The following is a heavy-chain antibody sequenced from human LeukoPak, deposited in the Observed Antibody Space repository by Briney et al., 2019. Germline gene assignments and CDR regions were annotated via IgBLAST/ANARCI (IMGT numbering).Heavy chain of an antibody. J-gene: IGHJ4*02. D-gene: IGHD4-23*01. Sequence: SETLSLTCAVSDSSMSNFYWSWIRQPPGKGLEWIGNIYYTGDTNYSPSLKSRVTISVDMSKNHFSLRLSSVTAADTAVYYCARGTLRWHLDQWGQGTLVTVSS. V-gene: IGHV4-59*01. CDR1: DSSMSNFY. CDR2: IYYTGDT. CDR3: ARGTLRWHLDQ.